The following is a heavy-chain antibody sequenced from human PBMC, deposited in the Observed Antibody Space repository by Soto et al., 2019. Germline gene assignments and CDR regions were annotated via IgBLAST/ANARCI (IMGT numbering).Heavy chain of an antibody. V-gene: IGHV1-69*13. Sequence: ASVKVSCKASGRTFSSYAISWVRQAPGQGLEWMGGIIPIFGTANYAQKLQGRVTITADESTSTAYMELSNLRTEDKAVYYYSRPTAMENSDAFDIWGQGTMVTVSS. CDR3: SRPTAMENSDAFDI. CDR2: IIPIFGTA. J-gene: IGHJ3*02. CDR1: GRTFSSYA. D-gene: IGHD5-18*01.